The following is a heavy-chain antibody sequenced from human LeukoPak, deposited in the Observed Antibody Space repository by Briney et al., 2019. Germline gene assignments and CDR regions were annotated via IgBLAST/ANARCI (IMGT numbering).Heavy chain of an antibody. CDR1: GGSISSYY. V-gene: IGHV4-4*08. D-gene: IGHD3-10*01. CDR2: IYASGST. CDR3: ARRKRTGDSFDI. J-gene: IGHJ3*02. Sequence: SETLSLTCTVSGGSISSYYWSWIRQPPGKGLEWIGYIYASGSTNYTPSLKGRVTISGDTAKNPFYLKLNTVTAADTAVYYCARRKRTGDSFDIWGQGPMVTVSS.